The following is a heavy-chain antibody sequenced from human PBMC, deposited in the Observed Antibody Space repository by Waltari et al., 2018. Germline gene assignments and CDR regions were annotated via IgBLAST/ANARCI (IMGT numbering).Heavy chain of an antibody. CDR1: GSSFSGYS. CDR3: ARGQGSSWYGNWFDP. D-gene: IGHD6-13*01. Sequence: QVQLQQWGAGLLKPPETLSLTCALHGSSFSGYSWSWIRQPPGKGLEWIGEINNSGSTNYNPSLKSRVTISVDTSKNQFSLKLSSVTAADTAVYYCARGQGSSWYGNWFDPWGQGTLVTVSS. J-gene: IGHJ5*02. CDR2: INNSGST. V-gene: IGHV4-34*01.